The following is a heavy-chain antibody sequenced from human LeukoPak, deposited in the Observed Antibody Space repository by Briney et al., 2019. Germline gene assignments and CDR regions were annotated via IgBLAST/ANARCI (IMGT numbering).Heavy chain of an antibody. J-gene: IGHJ4*02. D-gene: IGHD6-19*01. CDR1: GYTLTELS. CDR3: ATWGSSGWYYFDY. Sequence: GASVKVSCKVSGYTLTELSMHWVRQAPGKGLEWMGGFDPEDGETIYAQKFQGRVTMTEDTSTDTAYMELSSLRSEGTAVYYCATWGSSGWYYFDYWGQGTLVTVSS. CDR2: FDPEDGET. V-gene: IGHV1-24*01.